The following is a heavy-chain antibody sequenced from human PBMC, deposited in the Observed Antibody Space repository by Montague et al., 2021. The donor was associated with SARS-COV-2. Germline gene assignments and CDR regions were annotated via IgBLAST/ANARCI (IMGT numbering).Heavy chain of an antibody. CDR3: ARHRRYDVVTYYPDF. CDR2: ISNGGRT. Sequence: SETLSLTSSVSGGSFDSDNFFWGWIRQPPGKRLEWIGVISNGGRTFDNPSLKSRVTLSVHTSRSQLSLNVKSVTAADTAVYYCARHRRYDVVTYYPDFWGQGILVTVSS. CDR1: GGSFDSDNFF. V-gene: IGHV4-39*01. J-gene: IGHJ4*02. D-gene: IGHD3-9*01.